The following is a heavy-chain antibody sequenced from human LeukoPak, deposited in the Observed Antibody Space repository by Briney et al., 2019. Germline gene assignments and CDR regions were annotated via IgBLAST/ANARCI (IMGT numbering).Heavy chain of an antibody. CDR2: INTGGVT. J-gene: IGHJ5*02. V-gene: IGHV4-4*07. Sequence: SETLSLTCTVSGASMSSSYWSWIRQPAGKGLEWIGRINTGGVTSYNPSLKSRVIMSIDASKNQFSLNLSSVIAADTAVYYCSRGSYNSWSWGQGTLVTVSS. CDR3: SRGSYNSWS. D-gene: IGHD3-10*01. CDR1: GASMSSSY.